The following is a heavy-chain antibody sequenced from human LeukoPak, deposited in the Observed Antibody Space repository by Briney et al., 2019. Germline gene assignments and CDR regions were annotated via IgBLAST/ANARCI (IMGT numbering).Heavy chain of an antibody. CDR1: GFTFSSYS. D-gene: IGHD3-3*01. CDR3: ARDNRGYDFWSGYYLFDY. V-gene: IGHV3-48*01. Sequence: GGSLRLSCAASGFTFSSYSMNWVRQAPGKGLEWVSYISSSSTIYYADSVKGRFTISRDNAKNSLYLQMNSLRAEDTAVYYCARDNRGYDFWSGYYLFDYWGQGTLVTVSS. J-gene: IGHJ4*02. CDR2: ISSSSTI.